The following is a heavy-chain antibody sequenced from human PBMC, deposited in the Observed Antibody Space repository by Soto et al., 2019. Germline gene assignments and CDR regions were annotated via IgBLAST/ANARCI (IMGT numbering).Heavy chain of an antibody. CDR3: ARGRVLTGYYTKLAIYYYYGMDV. CDR1: GYTFTGYY. Sequence: ASVKVSCKASGYTFTGYYMHWVRQAPGQGLEWMGWINPNSGGTNYAQKFQGWVTMTRDTSISTAYMELSRLRSDDTAVYYCARGRVLTGYYTKLAIYYYYGMDVWGQGTTVTVSS. D-gene: IGHD3-9*01. V-gene: IGHV1-2*04. CDR2: INPNSGGT. J-gene: IGHJ6*02.